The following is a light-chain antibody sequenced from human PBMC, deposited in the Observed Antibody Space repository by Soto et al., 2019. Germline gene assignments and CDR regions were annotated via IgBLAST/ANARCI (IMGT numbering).Light chain of an antibody. Sequence: SLSAVAVSLSQEEISTLSCRASQSLRTNSLAWYQQKPGQAPRLIICGVYSRAAGIPDRSSGSGSGTDLPLTISRLAHEDFRVYYCQPYDTSPRTSGQGTK. CDR1: QSLRTNS. CDR2: GVY. V-gene: IGKV3-20*01. CDR3: QPYDTSPRT. J-gene: IGKJ1*01.